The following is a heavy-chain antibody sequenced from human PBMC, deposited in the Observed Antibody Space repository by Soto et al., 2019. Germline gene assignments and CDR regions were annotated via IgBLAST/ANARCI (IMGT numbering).Heavy chain of an antibody. D-gene: IGHD2-15*01. J-gene: IGHJ4*02. Sequence: VRQTTGKGLEWVAVVSYDAGYKNYADSVKGRFTISRDNSKNTLYLQMNGLRPEDTAVYYCAKVSISKSSAVTFDSWGQGTLVSVSS. CDR3: AKVSISKSSAVTFDS. V-gene: IGHV3-30*18. CDR2: VSYDAGYK.